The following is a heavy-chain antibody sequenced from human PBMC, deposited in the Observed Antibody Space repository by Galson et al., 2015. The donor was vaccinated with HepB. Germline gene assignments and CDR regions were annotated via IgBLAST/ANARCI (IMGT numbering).Heavy chain of an antibody. CDR1: GDSVSSKSVA. J-gene: IGHJ4*02. CDR2: TYLRSKWYN. V-gene: IGHV6-1*01. D-gene: IGHD6-19*01. Sequence: CAISGDSVSSKSVAWDWIRQSPSRGLEWLGRTYLRSKWYNDYAVSVKTRITINPDTSKNQFSLQLNSVTPEDTAVYYCARSPTSAVAVAGHFDYWGQGTLVTVSS. CDR3: ARSPTSAVAVAGHFDY.